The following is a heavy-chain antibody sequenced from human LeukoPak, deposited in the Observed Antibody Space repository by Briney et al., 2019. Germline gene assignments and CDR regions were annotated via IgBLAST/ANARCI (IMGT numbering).Heavy chain of an antibody. J-gene: IGHJ4*02. CDR3: ARKQCSGSYCIYDY. V-gene: IGHV1-2*02. Sequence: ASVKVSCKASGYTFTGYYMHWVRQAPGQGLEWMGWINPNSGGTNHAQKFQGRVTMTRDTSISTAYMELSRLRSDDTAVYYCARKQCSGSYCIYDYWGQGTLVTVSS. D-gene: IGHD3-10*02. CDR1: GYTFTGYY. CDR2: INPNSGGT.